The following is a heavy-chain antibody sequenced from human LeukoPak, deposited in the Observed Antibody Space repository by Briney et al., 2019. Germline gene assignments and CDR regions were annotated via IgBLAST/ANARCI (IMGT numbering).Heavy chain of an antibody. CDR2: IYYSGST. D-gene: IGHD3-10*01. Sequence: SETLSLTCTVSGGSISSYYWSWIRQPPGKGLEWIGYIYYSGSTNYNPSLKSRVTISVDTSKNQFSLKLSSVTAADTAVYYCAREEAYYGSGSYGFDYWGQGTLVTVSS. CDR1: GGSISSYY. J-gene: IGHJ4*02. CDR3: AREEAYYGSGSYGFDY. V-gene: IGHV4-59*01.